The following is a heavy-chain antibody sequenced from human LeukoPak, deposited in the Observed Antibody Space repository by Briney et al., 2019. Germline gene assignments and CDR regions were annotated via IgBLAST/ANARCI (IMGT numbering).Heavy chain of an antibody. D-gene: IGHD3-3*01. CDR3: AKDRSITIFGAHGNDAFDI. CDR1: GGSISSYY. CDR2: IYYSGST. Sequence: PSETLSLTCTVSGGSISSYYWSWIRQPPGKGLEWIGYIYYSGSTYYNPSLKSRVTISVDTSKNQFSLKLSSVTAADTAVYYCAKDRSITIFGAHGNDAFDIWGQGTMVTVS. J-gene: IGHJ3*02. V-gene: IGHV4-59*04.